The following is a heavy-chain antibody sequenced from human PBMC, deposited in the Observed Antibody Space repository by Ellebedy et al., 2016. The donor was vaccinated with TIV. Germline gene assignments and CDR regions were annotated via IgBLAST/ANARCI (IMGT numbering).Heavy chain of an antibody. V-gene: IGHV3-23*01. J-gene: IGHJ4*02. Sequence: GESLKISCTASGFTFSNYAMHWVRQAPGKGLEWVSSISGSAGSTYDADSVKGRFTISRDNSKNTLYLQMNSLRAEDTAVYYCASGGNLYYDSSLYTDYWGQGTLVTVSS. D-gene: IGHD3-22*01. CDR2: ISGSAGST. CDR1: GFTFSNYA. CDR3: ASGGNLYYDSSLYTDY.